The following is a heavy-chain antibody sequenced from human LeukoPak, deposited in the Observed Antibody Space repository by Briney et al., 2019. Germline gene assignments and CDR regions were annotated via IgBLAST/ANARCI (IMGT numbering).Heavy chain of an antibody. CDR1: GGSISSCY. J-gene: IGHJ4*02. V-gene: IGHV4-59*01. CDR3: ARQSISGSSLSYFDY. Sequence: SETLSLTCTVSGGSISSCYWSWIRQPPGKGLEWIGNIYDSGSTNYNPSLKSRLTISVDTSKNQCSLKLSSVTAADTAVYYCARQSISGSSLSYFDYWGQGTLVNVSS. CDR2: IYDSGST. D-gene: IGHD3-22*01.